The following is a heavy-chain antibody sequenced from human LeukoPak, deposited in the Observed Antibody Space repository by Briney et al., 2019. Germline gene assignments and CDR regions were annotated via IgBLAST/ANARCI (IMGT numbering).Heavy chain of an antibody. Sequence: GGSLRLSCVASGFTFDDYTMHWVRQAPGKGLEWVSLISWDGGSTAYGDSVRGRFTISRDNAKNSLYLQMNSLRAEDTAFYYCVRHDFWSGFKGGDYWGQGTLVTVSS. D-gene: IGHD3-3*01. J-gene: IGHJ4*02. CDR2: ISWDGGST. CDR1: GFTFDDYT. CDR3: VRHDFWSGFKGGDY. V-gene: IGHV3-43*01.